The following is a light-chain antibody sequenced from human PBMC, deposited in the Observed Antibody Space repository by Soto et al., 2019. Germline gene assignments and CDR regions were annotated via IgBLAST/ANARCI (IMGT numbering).Light chain of an antibody. CDR2: SNN. CDR1: SSNIGGNT. Sequence: QSVLTQPPSASGAPGQRVTISCSGSSSNIGGNTVNWYQQFPGTAPKLLIYSNNQRPSGVPDRFSGSKSGTSASLAISGPQSADEADYYCATWDDSPDGPVFGGGTKLTAL. V-gene: IGLV1-44*01. J-gene: IGLJ2*01. CDR3: ATWDDSPDGPV.